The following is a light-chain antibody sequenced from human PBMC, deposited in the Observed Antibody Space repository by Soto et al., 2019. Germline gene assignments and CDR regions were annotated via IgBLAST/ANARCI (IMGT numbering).Light chain of an antibody. CDR2: DAS. CDR3: QVRTNWSIA. V-gene: IGKV3-11*01. Sequence: EFVLTQSPATLSLSPGERATLYCRASQSVSSYLAWYQQKPGQAPRLLIYDASNRATGIPARFSGTGSGTDFTLTINNLEPEDFAVYYCQVRTNWSIAFGRGTRLEIK. J-gene: IGKJ5*01. CDR1: QSVSSY.